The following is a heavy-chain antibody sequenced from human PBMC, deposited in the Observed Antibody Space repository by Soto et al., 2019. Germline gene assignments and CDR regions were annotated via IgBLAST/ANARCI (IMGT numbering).Heavy chain of an antibody. CDR1: GYTFTSYA. CDR3: ARGSLLRTITEH. J-gene: IGHJ4*02. CDR2: ISTYNGDT. V-gene: IGHV1-18*01. Sequence: QVQLVQSGAEVKKPGASLKVSCTASGYTFTSYAITWVRQAPGQGLEWMGWISTYNGDTKYAQNLQGRVTITTDTSTRTAYMELRSLKSDDTAVYYCARGSLLRTITEHWGQGTLVAVSS. D-gene: IGHD5-12*01.